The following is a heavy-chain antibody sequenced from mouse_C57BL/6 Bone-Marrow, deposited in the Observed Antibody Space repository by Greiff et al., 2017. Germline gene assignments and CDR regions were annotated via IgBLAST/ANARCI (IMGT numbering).Heavy chain of an antibody. D-gene: IGHD4-1*01. Sequence: VQLQQPGAELVKPGASVKMSCTASGYTFTSYWITWVKQRPGQGLEWIGDIDPGSGSTDYNAKFKSKATLTADTSSNTAYMQLSSLTSEDSAVYYCAEPGAWFAYWGRGTRVTVSA. CDR3: AEPGAWFAY. CDR1: GYTFTSYW. CDR2: IDPGSGST. J-gene: IGHJ3*01. V-gene: IGHV1-55*01.